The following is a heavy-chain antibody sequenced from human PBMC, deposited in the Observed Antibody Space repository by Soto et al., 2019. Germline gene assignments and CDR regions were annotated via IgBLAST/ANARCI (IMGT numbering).Heavy chain of an antibody. V-gene: IGHV4-34*01. J-gene: IGHJ4*02. CDR1: GGSFSGYY. CDR2: INHSGST. Sequence: KASETLSRTCAVYGGSFSGYYWSWIRQPPGKGLEWIGEINHSGSTNYNPSLKSRVTISVDTSKNQFSLKLSSVTAADTAVYYCARVDGRYYDYVWGSYRLKYYFDYWGQGTLVTVSS. D-gene: IGHD3-16*02. CDR3: ARVDGRYYDYVWGSYRLKYYFDY.